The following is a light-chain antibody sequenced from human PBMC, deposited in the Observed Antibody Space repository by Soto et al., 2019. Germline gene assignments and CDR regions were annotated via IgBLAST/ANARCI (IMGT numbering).Light chain of an antibody. CDR2: KVS. CDR1: QSLLHRDGNTY. CDR3: MQGAHWPWT. V-gene: IGKV2-30*02. Sequence: VVLTQSPLSQPVTLGQPASISCRSGQSLLHRDGNTYLSWFQQRPDHSPRRLIYKVSDRDSGVPDRFSGSGSGTDFTLKISRVEAEDIGVYYCMQGAHWPWTFGQGNKMEI. J-gene: IGKJ1*01.